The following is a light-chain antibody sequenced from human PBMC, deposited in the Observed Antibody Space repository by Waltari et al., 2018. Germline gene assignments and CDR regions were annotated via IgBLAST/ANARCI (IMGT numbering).Light chain of an antibody. CDR3: QKYGTLPAT. CDR1: QSVSRT. J-gene: IGKJ1*01. V-gene: IGKV3-20*01. Sequence: EIVLTQSPGTLSLSTGERATLSCSASQSVSRTLACYQQKPGQAPRLLIYDASSRATGIPDRFSGSGSGTDFSLTISGLEPEDFAVYYCQKYGTLPATFVQGTKVEIK. CDR2: DAS.